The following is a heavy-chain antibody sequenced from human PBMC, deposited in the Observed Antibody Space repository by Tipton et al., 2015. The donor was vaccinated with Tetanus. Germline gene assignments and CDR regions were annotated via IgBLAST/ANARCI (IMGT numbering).Heavy chain of an antibody. CDR1: GFTFSRYA. CDR3: AKFLAELNWDDVFDV. Sequence: SLRLSCAASGFTFSRYAMNWVRQAPGEGLEWVSSISGGDNTRYYADSVKGRFSISRDNSKNTLYLQMNSLGVDDTAVYYCAKFLAELNWDDVFDVWGHGTKVTVSS. CDR2: ISGGDNTR. J-gene: IGHJ3*01. D-gene: IGHD7-27*01. V-gene: IGHV3-23*01.